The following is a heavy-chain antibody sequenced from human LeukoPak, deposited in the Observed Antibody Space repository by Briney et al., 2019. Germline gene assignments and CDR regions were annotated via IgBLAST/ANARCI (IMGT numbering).Heavy chain of an antibody. V-gene: IGHV1-18*01. J-gene: IGHJ4*02. CDR2: ISAYNGNT. CDR1: GYTFTSYA. Sequence: GASVKVSCKASGYTFTSYAMNWVRQAPGQGLEWMGWISAYNGNTNYAQKLQGRVTMTTDTSTSTAYMELRSLRSDDTAVYYCARQGAAAVVDYWGQGTLVTVSS. CDR3: ARQGAAAVVDY. D-gene: IGHD6-13*01.